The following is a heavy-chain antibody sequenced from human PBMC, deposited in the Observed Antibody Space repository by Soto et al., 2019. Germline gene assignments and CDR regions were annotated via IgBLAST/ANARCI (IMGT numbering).Heavy chain of an antibody. Sequence: SETLSLTSTVAGGSISSGGYYWSWIRQHPGKGLEWIGYIYYSGSTYYNPSLKSRVTISVDTSKNQFSLKLSSVTAADTAVYYCARAVPYCGGDCYSCAFDIWGQGTMVTVSS. CDR1: GGSISSGGYY. V-gene: IGHV4-31*03. CDR2: IYYSGST. D-gene: IGHD2-21*02. J-gene: IGHJ3*02. CDR3: ARAVPYCGGDCYSCAFDI.